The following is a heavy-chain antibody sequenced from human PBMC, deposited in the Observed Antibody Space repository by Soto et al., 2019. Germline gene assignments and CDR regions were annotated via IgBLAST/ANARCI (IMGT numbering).Heavy chain of an antibody. CDR1: GFTFSSYA. Sequence: GGSLRLSCAASGFTFSSYAMSWVRQAPGKGLEWVSAISGSGGSTYYADSVKGRFTISRDNSKNTLYLQMNSLRAEDTAVYYCAKGGVRGGHYYYYYMDVWGKGTTVTVS. CDR2: ISGSGGST. CDR3: AKGGVRGGHYYYYYMDV. V-gene: IGHV3-23*01. J-gene: IGHJ6*03. D-gene: IGHD3-10*01.